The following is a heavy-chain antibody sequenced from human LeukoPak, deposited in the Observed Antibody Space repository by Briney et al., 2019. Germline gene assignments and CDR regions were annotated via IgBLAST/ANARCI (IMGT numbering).Heavy chain of an antibody. CDR2: INHSGST. Sequence: PSETLSLTCAVYGGSFSGYYWSWIRQPPGKGLEWIGEINHSGSTNYNPSLKSRVTISVDTSKNQFSLKLSSVTAADTAVYYCASLSYGLYYYGMDVWGQGTTVTVSS. CDR3: ASLSYGLYYYGMDV. D-gene: IGHD5-18*01. V-gene: IGHV4-34*01. CDR1: GGSFSGYY. J-gene: IGHJ6*02.